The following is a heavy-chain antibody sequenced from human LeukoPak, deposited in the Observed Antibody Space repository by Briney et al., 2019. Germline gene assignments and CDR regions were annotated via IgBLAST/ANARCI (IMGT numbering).Heavy chain of an antibody. CDR2: INHSGST. CDR1: GGSFSGYY. D-gene: IGHD6-13*01. Sequence: SETLSLTCAVYGGSFSGYYWSWIRQPPVKGLEWIGEINHSGSTNYNPSLKSRVTISVDTSKNQFSLKLSSVTAADTAVYYCARGQGVSSWYRYWGQGTLVTVSS. CDR3: ARGQGVSSWYRY. J-gene: IGHJ4*02. V-gene: IGHV4-34*01.